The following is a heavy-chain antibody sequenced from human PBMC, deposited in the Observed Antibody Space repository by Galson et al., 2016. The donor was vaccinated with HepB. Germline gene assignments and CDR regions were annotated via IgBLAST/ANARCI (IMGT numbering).Heavy chain of an antibody. CDR2: TFYRSTWEN. D-gene: IGHD3-10*01. CDR1: GDSVYNNGAA. V-gene: IGHV6-1*01. J-gene: IGHJ4*02. CDR3: ASAVMLGRGMDV. Sequence: CAISGDSVYNNGAAWVWIRQSPSRGLEWLGRTFYRSTWENHYAGSVKNRITISPDTSRNQFSLHLNSVTPEDTAVYYCASAVMLGRGMDVWGQGTLVTVTA.